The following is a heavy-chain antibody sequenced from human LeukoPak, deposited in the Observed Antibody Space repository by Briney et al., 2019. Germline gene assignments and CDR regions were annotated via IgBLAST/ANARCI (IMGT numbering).Heavy chain of an antibody. J-gene: IGHJ3*02. CDR1: SGSISSYY. CDR3: ARGKTYYDISKDAFDI. CDR2: IYYSGST. Sequence: ETLSLTCTVSSGSISSYYWSWIRQPPGKGLEWIGYIYYSGSTNYNPSLKSRVTISVDTSKNQFSLKLSSVTAADTAVYYCARGKTYYDISKDAFDIWGQGEMVSVSS. D-gene: IGHD3-22*01. V-gene: IGHV4-59*01.